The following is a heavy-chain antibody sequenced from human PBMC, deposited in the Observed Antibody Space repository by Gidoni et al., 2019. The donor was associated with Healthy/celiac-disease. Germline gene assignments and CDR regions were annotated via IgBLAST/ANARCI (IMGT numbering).Heavy chain of an antibody. V-gene: IGHV1-18*01. J-gene: IGHJ4*02. CDR2: ISAYNGNT. Sequence: QVQLVQSGAEVKKHGASVKVSCKASGYTFTSYGISWVRQAPGQGLAWMGWISAYNGNTNYAQKLQGRVTMTTDTSTSTVNMELRGLRSDDTAVYYCARDHLWWGFDYWGQGTLVTVS. CDR3: ARDHLWWGFDY. D-gene: IGHD3-10*01. CDR1: GYTFTSYG.